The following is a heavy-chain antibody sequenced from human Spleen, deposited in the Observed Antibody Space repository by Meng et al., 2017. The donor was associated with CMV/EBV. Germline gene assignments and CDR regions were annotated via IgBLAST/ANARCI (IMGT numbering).Heavy chain of an antibody. CDR1: GYTFTSYG. CDR3: ARTYSGYDRFDY. Sequence: QVQLMQSGAEVKKPGASVKVSCKASGYTFTSYGISWVRQAPGQGLEWMGWIIAYNGNTNYAQKLQGRVTMNTDISTSTAYMELRSLRSDDTAVYSCARTYSGYDRFDYWGQGTLVTVSS. J-gene: IGHJ4*02. D-gene: IGHD5-12*01. CDR2: IIAYNGNT. V-gene: IGHV1-18*01.